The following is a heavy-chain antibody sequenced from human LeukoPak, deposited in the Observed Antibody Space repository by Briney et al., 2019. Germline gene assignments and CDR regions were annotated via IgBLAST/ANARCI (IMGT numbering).Heavy chain of an antibody. D-gene: IGHD5-12*01. CDR2: IYPGDSDT. CDR1: GYSFTSYW. J-gene: IGHJ3*02. Sequence: HGESLKISCKGSGYSFTSYWIGWVRQMPGKGLEWMGIIYPGDSDTRYSPSFQGQVTISADKSISTAYLQWSSPKASDTAMYHCARPALSGYGYDAFDIWGQGTMVTVSS. V-gene: IGHV5-51*01. CDR3: ARPALSGYGYDAFDI.